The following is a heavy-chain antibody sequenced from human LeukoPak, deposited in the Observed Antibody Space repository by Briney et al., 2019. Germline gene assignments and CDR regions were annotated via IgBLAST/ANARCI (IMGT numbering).Heavy chain of an antibody. CDR2: ISSSSSTI. J-gene: IGHJ6*03. V-gene: IGHV3-48*01. CDR1: GFTFSSYS. D-gene: IGHD2-2*02. CDR3: AREGLGYCSSTSCYNYYYYYMDV. Sequence: GGSLRLSCAASGFTFSSYSMNWVRQAPGKGLEWVSYISSSSSTIYYADSVKGRFTISRDNAKNSLYLQMNSLRAEDTAVYYCAREGLGYCSSTSCYNYYYYYMDVWGKGTTVTVSS.